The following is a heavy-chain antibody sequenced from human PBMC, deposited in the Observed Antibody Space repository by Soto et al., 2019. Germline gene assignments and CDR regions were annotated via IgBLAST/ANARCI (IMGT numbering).Heavy chain of an antibody. CDR2: ISYDGSNK. J-gene: IGHJ4*02. CDR1: GFTFSSYA. D-gene: IGHD6-6*01. V-gene: IGHV3-30-3*01. CDR3: ARAYGSSSEEPN. Sequence: PGGSLRLSCAASGFTFSSYAMHWVRQAPGKGLEWVAVISYDGSNKYYADSVKGRFTISRDNSKNTLYLQMNSLRAEDTAVYYCARAYGSSSEEPNWGQATLVTVSS.